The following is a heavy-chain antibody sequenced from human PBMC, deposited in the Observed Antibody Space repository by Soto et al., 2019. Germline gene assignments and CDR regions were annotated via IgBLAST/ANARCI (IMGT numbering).Heavy chain of an antibody. CDR1: GGSISSGGYY. Sequence: SETLSLTYTVSGGSISSGGYYWSWIRQHPGKGLEWIGYIYYSGSTYYNPSLKSRVTISVDTSKNQFSLKLSSVTAADTAVYYCARAGGSTSQYGGYYFDYWGQGTLVTVSS. V-gene: IGHV4-31*03. D-gene: IGHD2-2*01. J-gene: IGHJ4*02. CDR3: ARAGGSTSQYGGYYFDY. CDR2: IYYSGST.